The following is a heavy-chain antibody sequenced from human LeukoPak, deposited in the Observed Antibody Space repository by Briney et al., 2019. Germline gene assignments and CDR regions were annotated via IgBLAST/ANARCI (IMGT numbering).Heavy chain of an antibody. V-gene: IGHV4-39*07. Sequence: SETLSLTCTVSGGSISSSSYYWSWIRQPPGKGLEWIGSIYYSGSTYYNPSLKSRVTISVDTSKNQFSLKLSSVTAADTAVYYCARGSYSYGYQPNFDYWGQGTLVTVSS. J-gene: IGHJ4*02. CDR1: GGSISSSSYY. CDR2: IYYSGST. CDR3: ARGSYSYGYQPNFDY. D-gene: IGHD5-18*01.